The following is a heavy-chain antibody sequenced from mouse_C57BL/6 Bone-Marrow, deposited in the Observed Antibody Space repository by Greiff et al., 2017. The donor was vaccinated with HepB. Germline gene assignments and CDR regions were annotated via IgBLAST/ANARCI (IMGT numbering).Heavy chain of an antibody. CDR1: GFTFSSYG. CDR2: ISSGVSYT. Sequence: EVKVVESGGDLVKPGGSLKLSCAASGFTFSSYGMSWVRQTPDKRLEWVATISSGVSYTYYPDSVKGRFTISRDNAKNTLYLQMSSLKSEDTAMYYCASRLHGAWFAYWGQGTLVTVSA. J-gene: IGHJ3*01. CDR3: ASRLHGAWFAY. V-gene: IGHV5-6*01. D-gene: IGHD2-4*01.